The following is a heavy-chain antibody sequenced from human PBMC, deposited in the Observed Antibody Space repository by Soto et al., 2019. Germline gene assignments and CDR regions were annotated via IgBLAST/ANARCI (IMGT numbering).Heavy chain of an antibody. Sequence: GGSLRLSCASSGFPVSSNYMSWVRQAPGKGLEWVSVIYSGGSTYYADSVKGRFTISRDNSKNTLYLQMNSLRAEDTAVYYCAFSYCSGGSCRDAFDIWGQGTMVTVSS. V-gene: IGHV3-66*01. J-gene: IGHJ3*02. CDR2: IYSGGST. D-gene: IGHD2-15*01. CDR1: GFPVSSNY. CDR3: AFSYCSGGSCRDAFDI.